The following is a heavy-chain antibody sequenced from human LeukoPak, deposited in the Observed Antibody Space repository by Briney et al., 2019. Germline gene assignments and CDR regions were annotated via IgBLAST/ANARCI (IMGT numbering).Heavy chain of an antibody. CDR1: GGSISSGGYY. V-gene: IGHV4-31*03. CDR3: ARASRAWWLQPEQHYFDY. Sequence: SQTLSLTCTVSGGSISSGGYYWSWIRQHPGKGLEWIGYIYYSGSTYYNPSLKSRVTISVDTSKNQFSLKLSSVTAANTAVYYCARASRAWWLQPEQHYFDYWPQDTLVRVSS. J-gene: IGHJ4*02. CDR2: IYYSGST. D-gene: IGHD5-24*01.